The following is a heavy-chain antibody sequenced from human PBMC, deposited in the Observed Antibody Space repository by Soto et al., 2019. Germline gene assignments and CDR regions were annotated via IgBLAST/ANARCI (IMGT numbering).Heavy chain of an antibody. J-gene: IGHJ5*02. D-gene: IGHD1-26*01. CDR3: AGGGAGSGPFTWELPAP. CDR1: GNTFTYRY. CDR2: ITPFSGDV. V-gene: IGHV1-45*01. Sequence: QMQLVQSGAEVKKTGSSVTVSCKALGNTFTYRYLHWVRQAPGQALEWMGWITPFSGDVHYAQKFQERVTITRDRSINTAYMQMSSRRSEDTAMYFCAGGGAGSGPFTWELPAPWGQGTLVTVSS.